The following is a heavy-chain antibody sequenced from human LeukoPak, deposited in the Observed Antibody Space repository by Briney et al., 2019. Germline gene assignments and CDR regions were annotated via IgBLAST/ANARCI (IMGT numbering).Heavy chain of an antibody. CDR3: ASPPRTYYYGSGSPGY. CDR2: IYHSGST. D-gene: IGHD3-10*01. CDR1: GGSISSSNW. J-gene: IGHJ4*02. Sequence: SETLSLTCAVSGGSISSSNWWSWVRQPPGRGLEWIGEIYHSGSTNYNPSLKSRVTISVDTSKNQFSLKLSSVTAADTAVYYCASPPRTYYYGSGSPGYWGQGTLVTVSS. V-gene: IGHV4-4*02.